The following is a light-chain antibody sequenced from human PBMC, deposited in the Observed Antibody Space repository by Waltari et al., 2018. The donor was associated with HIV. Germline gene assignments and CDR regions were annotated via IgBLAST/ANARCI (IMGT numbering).Light chain of an antibody. Sequence: QSALTQPASVSGSPGQSITISCTGTSSDVGSYNLVSWYQQHPGKAPKLMIYEGSKRPSGVSNRLSGSKSGSTASLTISGLQAEDEAGYYCCSYAGSSPVLFGGGTKLTVL. CDR1: SSDVGSYNL. CDR3: CSYAGSSPVL. J-gene: IGLJ2*01. V-gene: IGLV2-23*01. CDR2: EGS.